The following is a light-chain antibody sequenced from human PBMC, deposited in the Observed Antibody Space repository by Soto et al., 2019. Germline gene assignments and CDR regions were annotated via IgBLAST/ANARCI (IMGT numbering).Light chain of an antibody. J-gene: IGKJ3*01. CDR2: GAS. Sequence: EIVMTQSPATLSVSPGERATLSCRASQSISRNLAWYQQKPGQAPRLLIYGASTRATGIPATFSGSGSGTEFTLTISGLQSEDFAVYYCQQYNNWPFTFGPGTKVDIK. CDR3: QQYNNWPFT. V-gene: IGKV3-15*01. CDR1: QSISRN.